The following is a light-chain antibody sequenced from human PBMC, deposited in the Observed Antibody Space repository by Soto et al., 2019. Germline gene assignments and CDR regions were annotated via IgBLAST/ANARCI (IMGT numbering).Light chain of an antibody. V-gene: IGKV1-5*03. CDR3: QQYNSWYT. CDR2: KAS. J-gene: IGKJ2*01. Sequence: DIQMTQSPSTLSASVGDRVTITCRASQSISSWLAWYQQKPGKAPKLLIYKASSLESGVPSRFSGSGSGTEFPLTISSLQPDYFATYYCQQYNSWYTFGQGTKLEIK. CDR1: QSISSW.